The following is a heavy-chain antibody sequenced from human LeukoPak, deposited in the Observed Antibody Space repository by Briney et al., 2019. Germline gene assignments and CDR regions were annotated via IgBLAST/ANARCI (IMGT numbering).Heavy chain of an antibody. V-gene: IGHV4-61*01. CDR1: GGSVSSGSYY. J-gene: IGHJ4*02. Sequence: PSETLSLTCTVSGGSVSSGSYYWSWIRQPPGKGPEWIGYIYYSGSTNYNPSLKSRVTISVDTSKNQFSLKLSSVTAADTAVYYCARVDDILTGPFDYWGQGTLVTVSS. D-gene: IGHD3-9*01. CDR3: ARVDDILTGPFDY. CDR2: IYYSGST.